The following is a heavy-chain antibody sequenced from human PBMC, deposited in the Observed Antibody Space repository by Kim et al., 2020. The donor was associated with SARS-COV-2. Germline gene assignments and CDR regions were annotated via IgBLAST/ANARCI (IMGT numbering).Heavy chain of an antibody. CDR1: GFTFSDYA. V-gene: IGHV3-64D*09. D-gene: IGHD2-21*02. CDR2: IGCNGVRT. Sequence: GGSLRLSCSASGFTFSDYAMHWVRQAPGKGLEYVSAIGCNGVRTYYADSVKGRFTISRDNSKNTLYLQMSSLRPEDTAVYYCVSLYCGGDCNYWGQGTLVTVSS. J-gene: IGHJ4*02. CDR3: VSLYCGGDCNY.